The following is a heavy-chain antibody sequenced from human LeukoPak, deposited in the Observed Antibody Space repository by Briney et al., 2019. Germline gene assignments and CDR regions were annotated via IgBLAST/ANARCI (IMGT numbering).Heavy chain of an antibody. Sequence: GGSLRLSCAASGFTFSSYEMNWVRQAPGKGLEWVSYISSSGSTIYYADSVKGRFTISRDNAKNSLYLQMNSLRAEDTAVYYCATDLIHYYASGAKTWGQGTLVTVSS. V-gene: IGHV3-48*03. D-gene: IGHD3-10*01. J-gene: IGHJ5*02. CDR3: ATDLIHYYASGAKT. CDR2: ISSSGSTI. CDR1: GFTFSSYE.